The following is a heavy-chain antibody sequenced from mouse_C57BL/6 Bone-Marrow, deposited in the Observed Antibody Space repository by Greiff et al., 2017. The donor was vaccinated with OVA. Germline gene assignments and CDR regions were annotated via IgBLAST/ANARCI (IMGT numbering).Heavy chain of an antibody. D-gene: IGHD4-1*01. V-gene: IGHV10-3*01. CDR1: GFTFNTYA. CDR3: VGVLGDAMDE. CDR2: ISRNSSNYAT. J-gene: IGHJ4*01. Sequence: EVKLVESGGGLVQPKGSLKLSCAASGFTFNTYAMHWVRQAPGKGLEWVARISRNSSNYATYYADSVKDRFTISREDSQSMLYLQMNNLKTEDTAVYYCVGVLGDAMDEWGQGTSVTVSS.